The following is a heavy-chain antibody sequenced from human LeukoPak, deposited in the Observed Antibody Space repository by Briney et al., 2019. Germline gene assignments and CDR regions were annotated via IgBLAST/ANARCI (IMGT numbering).Heavy chain of an antibody. Sequence: GGSLRLSCAASGFTFSSYGMHWVRQAPGKGLEWVAVIWYDGSSKYYADSVKGRFTISRDNSKNTLYLQMNSLRAEDTAVYYCARDGRGYDILTGYYITNWFDPWGQGTLVTVSS. D-gene: IGHD3-9*01. CDR2: IWYDGSSK. CDR3: ARDGRGYDILTGYYITNWFDP. V-gene: IGHV3-33*01. J-gene: IGHJ5*02. CDR1: GFTFSSYG.